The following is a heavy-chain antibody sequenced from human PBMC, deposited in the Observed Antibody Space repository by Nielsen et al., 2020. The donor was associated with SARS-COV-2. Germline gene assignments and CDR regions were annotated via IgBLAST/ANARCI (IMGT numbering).Heavy chain of an antibody. V-gene: IGHV3-9*01. D-gene: IGHD2-15*01. Sequence: GGSLRLSCAASGFTLDDYAMHWVRHAPGKGLEWVSGISWNSGSISYADSVKGRFTISRDNATNSLYLQMNSLRAEDTALYYCAKALSATPYYYYGMDVWGQGTTVTVSS. CDR2: ISWNSGSI. J-gene: IGHJ6*02. CDR3: AKALSATPYYYYGMDV. CDR1: GFTLDDYA.